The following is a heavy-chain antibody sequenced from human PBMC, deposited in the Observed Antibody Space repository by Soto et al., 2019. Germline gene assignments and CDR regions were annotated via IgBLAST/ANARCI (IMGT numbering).Heavy chain of an antibody. CDR1: GGSFSGYY. CDR3: ARKYYYGSGSYYPLYYYYGMAV. Sequence: SETLSLTCAVYGGSFSGYYWSWIRQPPGKGLEWIGEINHSGSTNYNPSLKSRVTISVDTSKNQFSLKLSSVTAADTAVYYCARKYYYGSGSYYPLYYYYGMAVWGQGTTVTVSS. V-gene: IGHV4-34*01. CDR2: INHSGST. D-gene: IGHD3-10*01. J-gene: IGHJ6*02.